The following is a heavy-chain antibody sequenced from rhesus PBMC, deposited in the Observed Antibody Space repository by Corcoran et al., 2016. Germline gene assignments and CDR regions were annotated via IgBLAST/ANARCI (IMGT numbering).Heavy chain of an antibody. V-gene: IGHV4-169*02. Sequence: QLQLQESGPGLVKPSETLSVTCAVSGGSISSSYWSWIRQAPGKGLEWIGYIYGSGSSTNYNPSLKSRVNLSVDTSKNQLSLKLSSVTTADTAVYYCARDRCTGSGCYGTFDYWGQGVLVTVSS. CDR1: GGSISSSY. J-gene: IGHJ4*01. D-gene: IGHD2-21*01. CDR2: IYGSGSST. CDR3: ARDRCTGSGCYGTFDY.